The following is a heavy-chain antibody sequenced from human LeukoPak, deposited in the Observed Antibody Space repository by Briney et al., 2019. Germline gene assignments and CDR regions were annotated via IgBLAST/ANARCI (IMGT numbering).Heavy chain of an antibody. CDR1: GGSISSYY. D-gene: IGHD6-19*01. J-gene: IGHJ6*02. V-gene: IGHV4-59*01. CDR2: IYNSGST. Sequence: PSETLSLTCTVSGGSISSYYWSWIRQPPGKGLEWIGYIYNSGSTNYNPSLKSRVTLSVDTSKNQFSLKLSSVTAADTAVYYCAREQSDYYGMDVWGQGTTVTVSS. CDR3: AREQSDYYGMDV.